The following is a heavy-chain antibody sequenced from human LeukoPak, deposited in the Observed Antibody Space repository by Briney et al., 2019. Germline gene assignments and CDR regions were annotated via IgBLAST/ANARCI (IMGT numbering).Heavy chain of an antibody. V-gene: IGHV4-34*01. D-gene: IGHD2-2*01. CDR1: GGSFSGYY. J-gene: IGHJ5*02. CDR2: INHSGST. CDR3: ARGYCSSTSCQGVVWFDP. Sequence: SETLSLTCAVYGGSFSGYYWSWIRQPPGKGLEWIGEINHSGSTNYNPSLKSRVTKSVDTSKNQFSLKLSSATAADTAVYYCARGYCSSTSCQGVVWFDPWGQGTLVTVSS.